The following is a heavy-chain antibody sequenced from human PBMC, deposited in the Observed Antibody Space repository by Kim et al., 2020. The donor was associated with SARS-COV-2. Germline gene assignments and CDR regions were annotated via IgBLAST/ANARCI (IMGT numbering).Heavy chain of an antibody. D-gene: IGHD3-22*01. Sequence: SETLSLTCTVSGGSISTYYWSWIRQPPGKGLEWIGNIYYSGSTNYNPSLKSRVTISVDTSKNQFSLKLSSVTAADTAVYYCARGGRSMIVANWGQGTLVTVSS. CDR2: IYYSGST. V-gene: IGHV4-59*01. J-gene: IGHJ4*02. CDR1: GGSISTYY. CDR3: ARGGRSMIVAN.